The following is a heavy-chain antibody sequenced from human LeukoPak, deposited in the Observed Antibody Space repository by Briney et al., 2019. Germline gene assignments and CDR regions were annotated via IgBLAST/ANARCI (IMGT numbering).Heavy chain of an antibody. J-gene: IGHJ5*02. CDR3: ARDDGVLPAATGVDP. CDR2: ISGYNGNT. D-gene: IGHD2-2*01. CDR1: GYTFTSYG. V-gene: IGHV1-18*01. Sequence: ASVKVSCKASGYTFTSYGISWVRQAPGQGLEWMGWISGYNGNTNYAQKLQGRVTMTTDTSTSTVYMELRSLRSDDTAVYYCARDDGVLPAATGVDPWGQGTLVTVSS.